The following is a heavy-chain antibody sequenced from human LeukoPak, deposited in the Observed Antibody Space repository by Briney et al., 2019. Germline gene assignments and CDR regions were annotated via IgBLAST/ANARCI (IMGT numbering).Heavy chain of an antibody. J-gene: IGHJ1*01. CDR2: TNPEGGDK. CDR3: ARGGDSFSGAAF. D-gene: IGHD6-25*01. V-gene: IGHV3-7*01. CDR1: GFTFSINW. Sequence: GGSLRLSCAASGFTFSINWMTWVRQAPGKGLEWLANTNPEGGDKYYVDSVKGRFTISRDNAKNSVFLHLNSLRAEDTAVYYCARGGDSFSGAAFWSQGTLVTVSP.